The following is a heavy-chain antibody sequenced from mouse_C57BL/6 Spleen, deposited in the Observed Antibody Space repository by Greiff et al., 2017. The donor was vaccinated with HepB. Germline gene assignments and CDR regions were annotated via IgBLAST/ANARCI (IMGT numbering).Heavy chain of an antibody. J-gene: IGHJ3*01. CDR2: ISYDGSN. D-gene: IGHD2-4*01. Sequence: DVKLQESGPGLVKPSQSLSLTCSVTGYSITSGYYWNWIRQFPGNKLEWMGYISYDGSNNYNPSLKNRISITRDTSKNQFFLKLNSVTTEDTATYYCAIYYYDYSAWFAYWGQGTLVTVSA. V-gene: IGHV3-6*01. CDR1: GYSITSGYY. CDR3: AIYYYDYSAWFAY.